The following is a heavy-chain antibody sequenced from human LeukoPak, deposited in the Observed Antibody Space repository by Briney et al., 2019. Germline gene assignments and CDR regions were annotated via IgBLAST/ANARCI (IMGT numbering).Heavy chain of an antibody. Sequence: SETLSLTCTVSGGSISSGSYYWGWIRQPPGKGLEWIGSIYYSGSTDYNPSLKSRVTISVDTSKNQFSLKVNSVTAADTAVYYCARRFYGSGSYYKIATWFDPWGQGTLVTVSS. D-gene: IGHD3-10*01. J-gene: IGHJ5*02. V-gene: IGHV4-39*01. CDR1: GGSISSGSYY. CDR3: ARRFYGSGSYYKIATWFDP. CDR2: IYYSGST.